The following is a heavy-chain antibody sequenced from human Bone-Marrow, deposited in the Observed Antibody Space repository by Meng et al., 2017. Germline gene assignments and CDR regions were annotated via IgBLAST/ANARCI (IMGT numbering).Heavy chain of an antibody. CDR1: AGTFSSYS. D-gene: IGHD2-2*01. Sequence: VQVVAPGAVVKKPGPSWKVPCKASAGTFSSYSISWVRQAPGKGLEWMGGIIPIFGTANYAQKFQGRVTITADESTSTAYMELSSLRSEDTAVYYCATIGRYCSSTSCLNWFDPWGQGTLVTVSS. CDR3: ATIGRYCSSTSCLNWFDP. CDR2: IIPIFGTA. J-gene: IGHJ5*02. V-gene: IGHV1-69*01.